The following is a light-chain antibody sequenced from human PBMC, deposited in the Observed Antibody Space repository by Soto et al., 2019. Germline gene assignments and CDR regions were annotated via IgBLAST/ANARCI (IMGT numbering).Light chain of an antibody. V-gene: IGKV1-6*01. CDR1: QGVRND. J-gene: IGKJ1*01. CDR2: AAS. Sequence: AIQMTQSPSSLSASVGDSVTISCRASQGVRNDLSWYQQKPGKAPKLLIYAASSLQSGVPSRFSGSGSGTDFTLTISSLQSEDFATYYCLQDYDYPWTFGQGTKVEIK. CDR3: LQDYDYPWT.